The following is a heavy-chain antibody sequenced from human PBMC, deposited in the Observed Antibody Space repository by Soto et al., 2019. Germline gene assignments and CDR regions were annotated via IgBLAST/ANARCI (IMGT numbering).Heavy chain of an antibody. J-gene: IGHJ6*02. D-gene: IGHD3-3*01. CDR2: IKQDGSEK. Sequence: EVQLVESGGGLVQPGGSLRLSCAASGFTFSSYWMSWVRQAPGKGLEWVANIKQDGSEKYYVDSVKGRFTISRDNAKNSLYLQMNSLRAEDTAVHYCARDLYDFWSGYGLSSYYYYGMDVWGQGTTVTVSS. CDR1: GFTFSSYW. V-gene: IGHV3-7*01. CDR3: ARDLYDFWSGYGLSSYYYYGMDV.